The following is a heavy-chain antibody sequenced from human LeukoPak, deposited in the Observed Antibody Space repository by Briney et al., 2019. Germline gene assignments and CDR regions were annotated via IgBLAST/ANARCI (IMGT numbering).Heavy chain of an antibody. J-gene: IGHJ4*02. D-gene: IGHD1-26*01. CDR3: ARDQAFSGSYGKAPFLFDY. V-gene: IGHV1-18*01. CDR2: ISAYNGNT. CDR1: GYTFTSYG. Sequence: GASVKVSCKASGYTFTSYGISWVRQAPGQGLEWMEWISAYNGNTNYAQKLQGRVTMTTDTSTSTAYMEPRSLRSDDTAVYYCARDQAFSGSYGKAPFLFDYWGQGTLVTVSS.